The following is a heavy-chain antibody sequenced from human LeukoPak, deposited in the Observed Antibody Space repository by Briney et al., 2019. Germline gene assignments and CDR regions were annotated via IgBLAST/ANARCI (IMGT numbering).Heavy chain of an antibody. D-gene: IGHD1-26*01. J-gene: IGHJ4*02. Sequence: GGSLRLSCAASGFTFSSYAMHWVRQAPGKGLEWVAVISYDGSNKYYADSVKGRFTISRDNSKNTLYLQMNSLRAEDTAVYYCASARWGWELLPAPLPDYWGQGTLVTVSS. CDR3: ASARWGWELLPAPLPDY. CDR2: ISYDGSNK. CDR1: GFTFSSYA. V-gene: IGHV3-30*04.